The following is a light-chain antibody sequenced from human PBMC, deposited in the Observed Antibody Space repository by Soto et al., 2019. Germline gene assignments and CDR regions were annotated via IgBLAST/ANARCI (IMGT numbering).Light chain of an antibody. CDR1: QSVSSN. V-gene: IGKV3-15*01. CDR2: AAS. CDR3: EQENMVPPLK. J-gene: IGKJ4*02. Sequence: MTPASVNVAECPGGGATLSCRASQSVSSNLAWYQQKPGQAPRLLIYAASTRATGIPARFSGSGSGTEFTLTISSLQSEDFKVYYSEQENMVPPLKCGGGT.